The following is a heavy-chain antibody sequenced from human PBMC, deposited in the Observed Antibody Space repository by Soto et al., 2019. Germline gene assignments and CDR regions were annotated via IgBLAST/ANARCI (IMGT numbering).Heavy chain of an antibody. CDR1: GFTFSSYG. CDR3: AKMVEKLVLVDYYYGMDV. J-gene: IGHJ6*02. V-gene: IGHV3-30*18. D-gene: IGHD2-15*01. Sequence: GGSLRLSCAASGFTFSSYGMHWVRQAPGKGLEWVAVISYDGSNKYYADSVKGRFTISRDNSKNTLYLQMNSLRAEDTAVYYCAKMVEKLVLVDYYYGMDVWGQGTTVTVSS. CDR2: ISYDGSNK.